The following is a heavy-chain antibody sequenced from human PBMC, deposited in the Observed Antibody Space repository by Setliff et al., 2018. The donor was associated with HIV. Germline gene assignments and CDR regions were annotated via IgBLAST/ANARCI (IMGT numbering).Heavy chain of an antibody. CDR1: GGSISSTSYY. D-gene: IGHD2-15*01. CDR2: ISSSGNT. Sequence: PSETLSLTCTVSGGSISSTSYYWGWIRQPPGTGLEWIGSISSSGNTYYNPSLKSRVTTSVDTPKNQFSLRLSSVTAADTAVYYCARARRAGSGPKYFQHWGQGTLVTVSS. CDR3: ARARRAGSGPKYFQH. V-gene: IGHV4-39*01. J-gene: IGHJ1*01.